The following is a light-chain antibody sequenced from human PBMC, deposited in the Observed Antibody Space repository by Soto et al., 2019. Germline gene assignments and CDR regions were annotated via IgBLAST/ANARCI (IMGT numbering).Light chain of an antibody. V-gene: IGKV1-39*01. CDR3: QLTYRIPYT. CDR2: AAS. CDR1: QSISVY. Sequence: DIQMTQSPSSLSVSIGDRVTITCRSSQSISVYINWYQKKSGTPPKLLMYAASNLQSGVPSRFSGRGSGTDFTLTISSLQPEDFASYYCQLTYRIPYTFGQGTKVEI. J-gene: IGKJ2*01.